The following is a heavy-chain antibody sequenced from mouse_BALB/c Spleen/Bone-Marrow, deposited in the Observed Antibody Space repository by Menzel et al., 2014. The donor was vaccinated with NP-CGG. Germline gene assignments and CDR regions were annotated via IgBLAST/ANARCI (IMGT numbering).Heavy chain of an antibody. Sequence: EVQRVESGAELVKPGALVKLSCAASGFNIKDTYMHWVKQRPEQGLEWIGRIDPANGNTKYDPKFQGKATITADTSSSTAYLQLSSLTSEDTAVYYCARWEYYAMDYWGQGTSVTVSS. CDR2: IDPANGNT. CDR1: GFNIKDTY. J-gene: IGHJ4*01. D-gene: IGHD4-1*01. CDR3: ARWEYYAMDY. V-gene: IGHV14-3*02.